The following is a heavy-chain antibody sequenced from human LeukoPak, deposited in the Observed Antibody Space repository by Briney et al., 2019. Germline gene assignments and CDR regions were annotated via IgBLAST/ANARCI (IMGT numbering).Heavy chain of an antibody. CDR1: GYSISSGYY. CDR3: AREMNYYDSSGYYLTKGYYYYMDV. V-gene: IGHV4-38-2*02. Sequence: SETLSLTCTVSGYSISSGYYWGWIRQPPGKGLEWIGSIYHSGSTYYNPSLKSRVTISVDTSKNQFSLKLSSVTAADTAVYYCAREMNYYDSSGYYLTKGYYYYMDVWGKGTTVTVSS. CDR2: IYHSGST. D-gene: IGHD3-22*01. J-gene: IGHJ6*03.